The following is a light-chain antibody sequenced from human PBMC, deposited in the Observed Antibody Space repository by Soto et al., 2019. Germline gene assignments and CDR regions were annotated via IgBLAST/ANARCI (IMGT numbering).Light chain of an antibody. V-gene: IGKV4-1*01. CDR2: WES. J-gene: IGKJ1*01. Sequence: EIVMTQSPDSLAVAVGDRATIECNSTQSVRHSSNNKNYLAWFQQKPGQPPKMLIYWESTRESGVHDRFSGSGSETDFTLTISSMRAEDVAVYYCKPRIQLWTFGPGTQLDLK. CDR1: QSVRHSSNNKNY. CDR3: KPRIQLWT.